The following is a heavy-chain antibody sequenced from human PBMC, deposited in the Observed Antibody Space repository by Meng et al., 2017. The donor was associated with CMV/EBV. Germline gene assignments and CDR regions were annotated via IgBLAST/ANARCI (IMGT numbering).Heavy chain of an antibody. V-gene: IGHV4-39*07. CDR3: ARIHYDSWSGYYRDY. CDR2: IYYSGST. Sequence: SETLSLTCTVSGGSISSSSYYWGWIRQPPGKGLEWIGSIYYSGSTYYNPSLKSRVTISVDTSKNQFSLKLSSVTAADTAVYYCARIHYDSWSGYYRDYWGQGALVTVSS. D-gene: IGHD3-3*01. CDR1: GGSISSSSYY. J-gene: IGHJ4*02.